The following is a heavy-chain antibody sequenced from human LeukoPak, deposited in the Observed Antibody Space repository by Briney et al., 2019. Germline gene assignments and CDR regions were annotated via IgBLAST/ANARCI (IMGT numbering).Heavy chain of an antibody. J-gene: IGHJ1*01. CDR2: ISAYNGNT. D-gene: IGHD6-19*01. Sequence: ASVKVSCKASGYTFTSYGISWVRQAPVQGLEWMGWISAYNGNTNYAQKLQGRVTMTTDTSTSTAYMELRSLRSDDTAVYYCARVDSDSGFPFVEYFQHWGQGTLVTVSS. V-gene: IGHV1-18*01. CDR3: ARVDSDSGFPFVEYFQH. CDR1: GYTFTSYG.